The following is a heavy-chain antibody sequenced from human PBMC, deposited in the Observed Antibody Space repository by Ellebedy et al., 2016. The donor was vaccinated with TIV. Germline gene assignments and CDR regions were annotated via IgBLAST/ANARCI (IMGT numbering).Heavy chain of an antibody. V-gene: IGHV3-23*01. D-gene: IGHD2-21*02. J-gene: IGHJ6*02. CDR1: GFTFSSYA. CDR2: ISGSGGST. CDR3: AKGGVVVTAINNYGMDV. Sequence: GESLKISCAASGFTFSSYAMSWVRQAPGKGLEWVSAISGSGGSTYYADSVKGRFTISRDNSKNTLYLQMNSLRAEDTAVYYCAKGGVVVTAINNYGMDVWGQGTTVTVSS.